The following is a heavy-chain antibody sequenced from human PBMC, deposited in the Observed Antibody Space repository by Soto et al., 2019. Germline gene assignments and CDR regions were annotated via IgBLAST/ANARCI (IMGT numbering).Heavy chain of an antibody. CDR1: GYTFTGYY. CDR2: INPNSGGT. V-gene: IGHV1-2*04. Sequence: ASVKVSCKASGYTFTGYYMHWVRQAPGQGLEWMGWINPNSGGTNYAQKFQGWVTMTRDTSISTAYMELSRLRSDDTAVYYCARYLRVSSSSMLPSYGMDVCGQGTTVTVSS. D-gene: IGHD6-6*01. CDR3: ARYLRVSSSSMLPSYGMDV. J-gene: IGHJ6*02.